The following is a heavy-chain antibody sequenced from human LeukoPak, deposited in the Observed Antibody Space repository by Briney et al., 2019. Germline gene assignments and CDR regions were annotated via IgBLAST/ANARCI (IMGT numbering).Heavy chain of an antibody. CDR2: ISSSGSTI. D-gene: IGHD3-9*01. Sequence: GGSLRLSCAASGFTFSSYEMNWVRQAPGKGLEWVSYISSSGSTIYYADSVKGRFTISRDNAKNSLYLQMNSLRAEDTAVYYCARLYDILTGAFDIWGQGTMVTVSS. V-gene: IGHV3-48*03. CDR1: GFTFSSYE. CDR3: ARLYDILTGAFDI. J-gene: IGHJ3*02.